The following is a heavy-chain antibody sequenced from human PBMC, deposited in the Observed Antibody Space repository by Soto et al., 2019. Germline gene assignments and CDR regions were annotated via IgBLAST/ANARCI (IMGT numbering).Heavy chain of an antibody. V-gene: IGHV4-59*01. J-gene: IGHJ6*03. D-gene: IGHD3-3*01. CDR3: ARTYYDFWSGSLGYYYYYMDV. CDR1: GGSISSYY. Sequence: SETLSLTCTVSGGSISSYYCSWIRQPPGKGLEWIGYIYYSGSTNYNPSLKSRVTISVDTSKNQFSLKLSSVTAADTAVYYCARTYYDFWSGSLGYYYYYMDVWGKGTTVTVSS. CDR2: IYYSGST.